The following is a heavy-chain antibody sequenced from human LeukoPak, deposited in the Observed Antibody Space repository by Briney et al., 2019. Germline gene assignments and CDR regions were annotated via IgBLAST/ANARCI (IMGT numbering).Heavy chain of an antibody. D-gene: IGHD3-22*01. J-gene: IGHJ1*01. CDR3: ARASYYYDSSGFFQH. Sequence: GGSLRLSCAASGFTFNTYDMNWVRQAPGKGLEWVSSISGSGGTTYSADSVKGRFTISRDNTKNTLYLQMNSLRADDTAVYYCARASYYYDSSGFFQHWGQGTLVTVSS. CDR2: ISGSGGTT. CDR1: GFTFNTYD. V-gene: IGHV3-23*01.